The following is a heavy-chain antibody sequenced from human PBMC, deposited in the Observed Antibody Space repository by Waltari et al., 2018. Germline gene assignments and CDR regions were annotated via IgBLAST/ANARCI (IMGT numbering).Heavy chain of an antibody. J-gene: IGHJ4*02. D-gene: IGHD6-19*01. CDR3: ARGSGGWYGRPLDY. CDR2: TLYSAKLYT. CDR1: GDSVSSNSAA. Sequence: QVQLQQSGPGLVKPSQTLSLTCAITGDSVSSNSAAWHWIRQSPSRGLEWLGRTLYSAKLYTDYAVSVKSRITINPDTSTNQLSLLLNSVTPEDTAVYYCARGSGGWYGRPLDYWGQRTLVTVSS. V-gene: IGHV6-1*01.